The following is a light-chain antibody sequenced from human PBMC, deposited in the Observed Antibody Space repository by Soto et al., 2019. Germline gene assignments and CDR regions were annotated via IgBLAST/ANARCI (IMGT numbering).Light chain of an antibody. V-gene: IGKV3-15*01. CDR1: QCVSSN. CDR3: QQYNNWPLT. J-gene: IGKJ4*01. CDR2: GAS. Sequence: EIVMTQSPATLSVSPGERATLSCRASQCVSSNLAWYQQKPGQAPRLLIYGASTRATGIPARFSGSGSGTEFPLTISSLQSEDFAVYYCQQYNNWPLTFGGGTKVEIK.